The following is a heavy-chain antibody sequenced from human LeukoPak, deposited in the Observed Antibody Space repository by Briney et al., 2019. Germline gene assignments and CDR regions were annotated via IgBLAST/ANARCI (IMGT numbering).Heavy chain of an antibody. J-gene: IGHJ4*02. V-gene: IGHV3-33*01. CDR1: GFTFSSYG. D-gene: IGHD5-18*01. CDR3: AMRIQAWKFDY. CDR2: IWYDGSNK. Sequence: PGGSLRLSCAASGFTFSSYGMHWVRQAPGKWLEWVAVIWYDGSNKYYADSVKGRFTISRDNSKNTLYLQMNSLRAEDTAVYYCAMRIQAWKFDYWGQGTLVTVSS.